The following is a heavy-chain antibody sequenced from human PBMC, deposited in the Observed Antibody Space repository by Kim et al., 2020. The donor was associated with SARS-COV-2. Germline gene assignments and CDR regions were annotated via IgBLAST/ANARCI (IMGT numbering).Heavy chain of an antibody. J-gene: IGHJ6*02. V-gene: IGHV3-9*01. CDR3: AKGWIVGWFGGLGGMDV. Sequence: GGSLRLSCAASGFTFDDYAMHWVRQAPGKGLEWVSGISWNSGSIGYADSVKGRFTISRDNAKNSLYLQMNSLRAEDTALYYCAKGWIVGWFGGLGGMDVWGQGTTVTVSS. D-gene: IGHD3-10*01. CDR2: ISWNSGSI. CDR1: GFTFDDYA.